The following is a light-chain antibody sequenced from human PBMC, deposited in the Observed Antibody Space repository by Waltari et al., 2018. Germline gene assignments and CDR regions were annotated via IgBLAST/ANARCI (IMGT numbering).Light chain of an antibody. V-gene: IGKV3-15*01. CDR2: GAS. CDR1: QSVSSN. J-gene: IGKJ1*01. CDR3: QQYNDWPRT. Sequence: EIVMTQSQATLSVSPGERATLSCRASQSVSSNLAWYQQKPGQSPRLLIYGASTRATGIDARFSGSGSGTEFTLTISSLQSEDFALYYCQQYNDWPRTFGQGTKVEI.